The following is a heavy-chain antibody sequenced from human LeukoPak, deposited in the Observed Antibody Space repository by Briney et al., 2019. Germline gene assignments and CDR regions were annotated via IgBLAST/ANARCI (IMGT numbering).Heavy chain of an antibody. D-gene: IGHD1-1*01. CDR2: IYYSGST. V-gene: IGHV4-61*01. CDR3: ARAVGNGLLDY. J-gene: IGHJ4*02. CDR1: GGSVSIGRYQ. Sequence: PSETLSLTCTVSGGSVSIGRYQWSWIRQPPGKGLEWIGYIYYSGSTNYNPSLKSRVTISVDTSKNQFSLKLSSVTAADTAVYYWARAVGNGLLDYWGQGTLVTVSS.